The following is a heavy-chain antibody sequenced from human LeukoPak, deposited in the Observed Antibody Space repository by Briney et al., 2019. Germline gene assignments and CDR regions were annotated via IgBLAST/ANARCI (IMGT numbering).Heavy chain of an antibody. V-gene: IGHV4-61*01. J-gene: IGHJ2*01. CDR1: GGSVSSGSYY. CDR2: IYYSGST. D-gene: IGHD4-23*01. Sequence: SETLSLTCTVSGGSVSSGSYYWSWIRQPPGKGLEWTGYIYYSGSTNYNPSLKSRVTISVDTSKNQFSLKLSSVTAADTAVYYCVAVVTPFGYFDLWGRGTLVTVSS. CDR3: VAVVTPFGYFDL.